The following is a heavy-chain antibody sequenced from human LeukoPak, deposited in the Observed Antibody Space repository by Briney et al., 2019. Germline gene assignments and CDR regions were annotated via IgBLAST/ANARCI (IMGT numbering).Heavy chain of an antibody. J-gene: IGHJ4*02. D-gene: IGHD3-22*01. CDR1: GFTFSSHG. Sequence: GGTLRLSCAASGFTFSSHGMNWVRQAPGKGLEWVSGIKWNGGSTGYEDTVKGRFTISRDNAKNSLYLQMNSLRAEDTALYYCARNVGSGYYYYFDYWGQGTLVTVSS. CDR2: IKWNGGST. V-gene: IGHV3-20*04. CDR3: ARNVGSGYYYYFDY.